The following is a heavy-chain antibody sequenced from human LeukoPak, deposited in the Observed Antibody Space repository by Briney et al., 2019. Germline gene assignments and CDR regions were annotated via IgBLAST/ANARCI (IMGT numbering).Heavy chain of an antibody. CDR2: ISTYNGNT. CDR1: GYTFMKYG. CDR3: ARDPKWEGWNTEGRVMDV. D-gene: IGHD1-26*01. J-gene: IGHJ6*02. Sequence: ASVNVSCKASGYTFMKYGFSWVRQAPGQGLEWLEWISTYNGNTKYAEKFQGRVTMTTGTSTSTAYMELRSLRSDDTAVYHCARDPKWEGWNTEGRVMDVWGQGTTVTVSS. V-gene: IGHV1-18*01.